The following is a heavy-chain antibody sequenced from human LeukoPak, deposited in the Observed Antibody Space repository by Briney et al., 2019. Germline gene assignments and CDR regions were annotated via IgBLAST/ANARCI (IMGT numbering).Heavy chain of an antibody. CDR2: FNTNSGGT. D-gene: IGHD2-2*02. V-gene: IGHV1-2*02. J-gene: IGHJ4*02. Sequence: ASVKVSCKASGYTFTGYYMHWVRQAPGQGLEWMGWFNTNSGGTNYAQKFQGRVTMTRDTSISTAYMELSRLRSDDTAVYYCARQYCRSTSCYNDYWGQGTLVTVSS. CDR3: ARQYCRSTSCYNDY. CDR1: GYTFTGYY.